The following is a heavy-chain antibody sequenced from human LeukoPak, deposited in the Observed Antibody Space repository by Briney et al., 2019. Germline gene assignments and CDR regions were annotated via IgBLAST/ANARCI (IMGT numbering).Heavy chain of an antibody. CDR3: ARVMVRGVARRFNWFDP. V-gene: IGHV4-34*01. J-gene: IGHJ5*02. CDR2: INHSGST. CDR1: GGSFSGYY. D-gene: IGHD3-10*01. Sequence: SETLSLTCAVYGGSFSGYYWSWIRRPPGKGLEWIGEINHSGSTNYNPSLKSRVTISVDTSKNQFSLKLSSVTAADTAVYYCARVMVRGVARRFNWFDPWGHGTLVTVSS.